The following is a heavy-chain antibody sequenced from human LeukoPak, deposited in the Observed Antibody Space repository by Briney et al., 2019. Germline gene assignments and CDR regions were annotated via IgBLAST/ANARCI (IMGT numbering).Heavy chain of an antibody. V-gene: IGHV1-2*02. CDR2: INPNSGGT. CDR1: GYTFTGYY. CDR3: ARVLGSYYHESCFQH. D-gene: IGHD1-26*01. Sequence: ASVKVSCKASGYTFTGYYMHWVRQAPGQGLEWMGWINPNSGGTNYAQKFQGRVTMTGDTSISTAYMELSRLRSDDTAVYYCARVLGSYYHESCFQHWGQGTLVTVSS. J-gene: IGHJ1*01.